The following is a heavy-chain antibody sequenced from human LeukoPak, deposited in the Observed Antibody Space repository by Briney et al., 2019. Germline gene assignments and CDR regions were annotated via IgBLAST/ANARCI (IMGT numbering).Heavy chain of an antibody. CDR1: GYTFTSYY. Sequence: ASVKVSCKASGYTFTSYYMHWVRQAPGQGLEWMGIINPSGGSTSYAQKFQGRVTMTRDMSTSTVYMELSSLRSEDTAVYYCARARTSCCSSTSCHDRLPGYWGQGTLVTVSS. CDR2: INPSGGST. J-gene: IGHJ4*02. D-gene: IGHD2-2*01. CDR3: ARARTSCCSSTSCHDRLPGY. V-gene: IGHV1-46*01.